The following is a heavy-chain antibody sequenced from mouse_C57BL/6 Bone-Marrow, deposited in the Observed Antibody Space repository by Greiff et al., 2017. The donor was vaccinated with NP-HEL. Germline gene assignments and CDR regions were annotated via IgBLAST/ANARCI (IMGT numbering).Heavy chain of an antibody. D-gene: IGHD2-4*01. Sequence: QVQLKESGAELVKPGASVKMSCKASGYTFTSYWITWVKQRPGQGLEWIGDIYPGSGSTNYNEKFKSKATLTVDTSSSTAYMQLSSLTSEDSAVYCCARDYDYDGWFAYWGQGTLVTVSA. V-gene: IGHV1-55*01. CDR3: ARDYDYDGWFAY. CDR1: GYTFTSYW. CDR2: IYPGSGST. J-gene: IGHJ3*01.